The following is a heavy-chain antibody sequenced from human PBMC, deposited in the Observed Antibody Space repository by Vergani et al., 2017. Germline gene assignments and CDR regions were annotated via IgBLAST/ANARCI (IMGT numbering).Heavy chain of an antibody. J-gene: IGHJ4*02. Sequence: QVQLVESGGGVVQPGRSLRLSCAASGFTFSSYGMHWVRQAPGKGQEWVAVISYDGSNKYYADSVKGRFTISRDKSKNTLYLQMSSLRAEDTAVYYCANGLGSGSYSLIGSFDYWGQGTLVTVSS. CDR2: ISYDGSNK. D-gene: IGHD1-26*01. CDR3: ANGLGSGSYSLIGSFDY. CDR1: GFTFSSYG. V-gene: IGHV3-30*18.